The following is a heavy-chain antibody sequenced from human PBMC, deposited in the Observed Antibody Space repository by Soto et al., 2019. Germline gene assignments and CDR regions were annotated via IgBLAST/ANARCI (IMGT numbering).Heavy chain of an antibody. CDR2: ISSSSSTI. Sequence: PGWSLRLSCAASGFTLRIYSVNGVRQAPGKGLEWVSYISSSSSTIYYADSVKGRFTISRDNAKNSLYLQMNSLRDEDTAVYYCARYSGYGPHFDYWGQGTLVTVSS. D-gene: IGHD5-12*01. CDR3: ARYSGYGPHFDY. CDR1: GFTLRIYS. V-gene: IGHV3-48*02. J-gene: IGHJ4*02.